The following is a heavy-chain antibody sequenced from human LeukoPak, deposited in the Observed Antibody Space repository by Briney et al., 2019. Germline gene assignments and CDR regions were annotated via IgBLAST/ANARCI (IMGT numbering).Heavy chain of an antibody. CDR1: GFTFSSYS. Sequence: PGGSLRLSCAASGFTFSSYSMNWVRQAPGKGLEWVAAISTTSGNIYYANSVKGRFTISRDNAKNSLYLQMNSLRVEDTALYYCARRAPSHDFDDWGQGTLVTVSS. CDR3: ARRAPSHDFDD. J-gene: IGHJ4*02. CDR2: ISTTSGNI. V-gene: IGHV3-21*01.